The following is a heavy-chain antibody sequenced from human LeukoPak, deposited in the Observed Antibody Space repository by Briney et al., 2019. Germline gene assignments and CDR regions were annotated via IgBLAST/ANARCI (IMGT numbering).Heavy chain of an antibody. V-gene: IGHV5-51*01. J-gene: IGHJ4*02. CDR2: IYPGDSET. CDR3: ARCRRAVAGTAFDY. D-gene: IGHD6-19*01. CDR1: GYSFTNYW. Sequence: PGESLKISCKGSGYSFTNYWIGWVRQMPGKGLEWMGIIYPGDSETRDSPSFQGHVTISADKSISTAYLQWSSLEASDTAMYYCARCRRAVAGTAFDYWGQGTLVTVSS.